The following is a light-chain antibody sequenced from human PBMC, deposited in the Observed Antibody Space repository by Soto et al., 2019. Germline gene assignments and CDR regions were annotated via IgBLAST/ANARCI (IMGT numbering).Light chain of an antibody. V-gene: IGKV3-20*01. CDR1: QSVSSSY. CDR2: GAS. CDR3: LQDGRSPWT. Sequence: EIVLTQSPGTLSLSPGERATLSCRASQSVSSSYLAWYQQKPGQAPRLLIYGASSRATGIPDGFSGSGSGTDFTLTISSRETEDFAVYYCLQDGRSPWTFGQGTKVEIK. J-gene: IGKJ1*01.